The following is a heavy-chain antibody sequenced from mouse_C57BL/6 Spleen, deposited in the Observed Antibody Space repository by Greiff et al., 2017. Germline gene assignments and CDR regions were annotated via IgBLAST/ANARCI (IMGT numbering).Heavy chain of an antibody. J-gene: IGHJ2*01. CDR3: TRDPGYFDY. Sequence: DVKLQESGEGLVKPGGSLKLSCAASGFTFSSYAMSWVRQTPEKRLEWVAYISSGGDYIYYADTVKGRFTISRDNARNTLYLQMSSLKSEDTAMYYCTRDPGYFDYWGQGTTLTVSS. CDR1: GFTFSSYA. D-gene: IGHD4-1*01. CDR2: ISSGGDYI. V-gene: IGHV5-9-1*02.